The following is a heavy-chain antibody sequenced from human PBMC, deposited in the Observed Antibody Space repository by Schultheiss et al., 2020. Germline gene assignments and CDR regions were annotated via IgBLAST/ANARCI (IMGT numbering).Heavy chain of an antibody. CDR1: GFTFSSYW. J-gene: IGHJ4*02. CDR3: ARTVYCSGGSCGGYDY. Sequence: GGSLRLSCAASGFTFSSYWMSWVRQAPGKGLEWVANIKQDGSEKYYVDSVKGRFIISRDNAKNSLYLQMNSLRAEDTAVYYCARTVYCSGGSCGGYDYWGQGTLVTVSS. V-gene: IGHV3-7*05. CDR2: IKQDGSEK. D-gene: IGHD2-15*01.